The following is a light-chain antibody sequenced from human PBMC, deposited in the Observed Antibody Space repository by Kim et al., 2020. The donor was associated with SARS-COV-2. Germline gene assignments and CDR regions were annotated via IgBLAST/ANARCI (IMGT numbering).Light chain of an antibody. CDR3: QHYGSAPYS. Sequence: EIVLTQSPGTLSLSPGERATLSCRASQSISSSYLGWYQQKPGQAPRLLIYGASSRATGIPDRFSGSGSGTDFTLTISRLEPEDFVVYYCQHYGSAPYSFGQGTKLEI. J-gene: IGKJ2*03. CDR1: QSISSSY. CDR2: GAS. V-gene: IGKV3-20*01.